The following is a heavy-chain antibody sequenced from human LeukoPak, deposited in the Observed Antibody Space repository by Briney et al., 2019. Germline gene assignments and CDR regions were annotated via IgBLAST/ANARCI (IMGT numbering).Heavy chain of an antibody. J-gene: IGHJ4*02. D-gene: IGHD6-13*01. CDR1: GYSFTSYW. Sequence: GESLKISCKGSGYSFTSYWIGWVRQMPGKGLEWMGIIYPGDSDTRYSPSFQGQVTISADKSISTAYLQWSSLKALDTAMYYCARHPHRLKYSSSWYVGYWGQGTLVTVSS. V-gene: IGHV5-51*01. CDR3: ARHPHRLKYSSSWYVGY. CDR2: IYPGDSDT.